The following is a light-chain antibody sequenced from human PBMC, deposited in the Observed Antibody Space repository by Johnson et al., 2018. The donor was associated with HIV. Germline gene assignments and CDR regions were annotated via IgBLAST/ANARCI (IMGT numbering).Light chain of an antibody. CDR3: GAGDSSLTAGSYV. Sequence: QSVLTQPPSASAAPGQKVTISCSGSSSNIGNNYISWYQQFPGTAPKLLMHDNNKLPSGTPDRFSGPKSGTSATLGITALQHGSEADYYCGAGDSSLTAGSYVFGTGTKVTVL. CDR2: DNN. J-gene: IGLJ1*01. V-gene: IGLV1-51*01. CDR1: SSNIGNNY.